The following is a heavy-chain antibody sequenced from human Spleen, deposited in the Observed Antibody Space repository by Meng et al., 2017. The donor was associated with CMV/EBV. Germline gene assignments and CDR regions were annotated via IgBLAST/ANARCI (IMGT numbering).Heavy chain of an antibody. Sequence: ESLKISCAVYGGSFSGYYWSWIRQPPGKGLEWIGEINHSGSTNYNPSLKSRVTVSVDTSKNQFSLNLSSVTAADTAVYYCARAPGSFWSGYFQHWGQGTLVTVSS. V-gene: IGHV4-34*01. CDR2: INHSGST. CDR1: GGSFSGYY. D-gene: IGHD3-3*01. CDR3: ARAPGSFWSGYFQH. J-gene: IGHJ1*01.